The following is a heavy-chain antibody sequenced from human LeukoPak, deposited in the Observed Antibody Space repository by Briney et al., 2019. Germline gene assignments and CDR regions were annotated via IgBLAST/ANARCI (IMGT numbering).Heavy chain of an antibody. CDR3: ARDRGGSGSYYNGPYYYYGMDV. D-gene: IGHD3-10*01. J-gene: IGHJ6*02. CDR2: ISSSSSYI. V-gene: IGHV3-21*01. Sequence: PGGSLRLSCAASGFTFSSYSMNWVRQAPGKGLEWVSSISSSSSYIYYADSVKGRFTISRDNAKNSLYLQMNSLRAEDTAVYYCARDRGGSGSYYNGPYYYYGMDVWGQGTTVTVSS. CDR1: GFTFSSYS.